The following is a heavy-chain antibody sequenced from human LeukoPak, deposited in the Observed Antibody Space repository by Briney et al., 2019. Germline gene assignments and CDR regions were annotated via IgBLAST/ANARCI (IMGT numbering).Heavy chain of an antibody. D-gene: IGHD6-13*01. J-gene: IGHJ4*02. V-gene: IGHV3-7*03. CDR3: ARGSSPGDY. CDR1: GFTFSGYA. Sequence: PGGSLRLSCAASGFTFSGYAMSWVRQAPGKGLEWVANIKQDGSEKYYVDSVKGRFTISRDNAKNSLYLQMNSLRAEDTAVYYCARGSSPGDYWGQGTLVTVSS. CDR2: IKQDGSEK.